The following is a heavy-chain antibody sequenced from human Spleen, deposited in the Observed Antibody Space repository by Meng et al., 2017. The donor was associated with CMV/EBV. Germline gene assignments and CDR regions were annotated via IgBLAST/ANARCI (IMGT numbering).Heavy chain of an antibody. CDR1: GFTFSSYA. CDR3: VKADNTIFGVVTGRY. V-gene: IGHV3-23*03. CDR2: IYSGGTST. D-gene: IGHD3-3*01. J-gene: IGHJ4*02. Sequence: GESLKISCAASGFTFSSYAMSWVRQAPGKGLEWVSLIYSGGTSTYYVDSVKGRFTISRDDSKNTLYLQMNSLRAEDTAVYYCVKADNTIFGVVTGRYWGQGTLVTVSS.